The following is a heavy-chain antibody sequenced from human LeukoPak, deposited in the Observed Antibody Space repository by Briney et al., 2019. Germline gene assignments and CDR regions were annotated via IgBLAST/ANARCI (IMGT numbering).Heavy chain of an antibody. CDR1: GYTFTSYY. V-gene: IGHV1-46*01. CDR2: INPSGGST. J-gene: IGHJ4*02. Sequence: ASVKVSCKASGYTFTSYYMHWVRQAPGQRLEWMGIINPSGGSTSYAHKFQGRVTMTRETSTSSVYMELSSLRSEDTAVYYCARGVYYYDSSGYFPLYFDCWGQGTLVTVSS. D-gene: IGHD3-22*01. CDR3: ARGVYYYDSSGYFPLYFDC.